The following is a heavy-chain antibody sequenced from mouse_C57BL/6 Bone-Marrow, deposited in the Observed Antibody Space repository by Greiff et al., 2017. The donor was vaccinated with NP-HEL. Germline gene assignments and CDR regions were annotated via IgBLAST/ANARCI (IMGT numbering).Heavy chain of an antibody. V-gene: IGHV5-9*01. CDR3: ARHIAYYYGSSFPYYFDY. D-gene: IGHD1-1*01. CDR2: ISGGGGNT. Sequence: EVMLVESGGGLVKPGGSLKLSCEASGFKVSSDIRSWGGEKEEKGREAVSTISGGGGNTYYPDSVKGRFTISRDNAKNTLYLQMSSLRSEDTALYYCARHIAYYYGSSFPYYFDYWGQGTTLTVSS. J-gene: IGHJ2*01. CDR1: GFKVSSDI.